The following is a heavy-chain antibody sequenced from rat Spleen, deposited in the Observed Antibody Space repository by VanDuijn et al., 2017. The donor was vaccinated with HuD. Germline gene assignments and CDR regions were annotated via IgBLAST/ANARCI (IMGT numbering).Heavy chain of an antibody. CDR2: ISYDGNSI. V-gene: IGHV5-29*01. CDR3: ARRHYGYTDYFDY. Sequence: EVQMVESSGGLVRPGRSLKLSCATSGFTFTDFYMAWVRQAPTKGLEWVATISYDGNSIYYRDSVKGRFTISRDNAQSTLYLQMDSLRSEDTATYYCARRHYGYTDYFDYWGQGVMVTVSS. CDR1: GFTFTDFY. J-gene: IGHJ2*01. D-gene: IGHD1-9*01.